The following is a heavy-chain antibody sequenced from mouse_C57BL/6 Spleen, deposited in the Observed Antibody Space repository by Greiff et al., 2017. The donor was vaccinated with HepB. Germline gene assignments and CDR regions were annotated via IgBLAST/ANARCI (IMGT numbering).Heavy chain of an antibody. CDR1: GYTFTDYE. J-gene: IGHJ3*01. Sequence: VKLQESGAELVRPGASVTLSCKASGYTFTDYEMHWVKQTPVHGLEWIGAIDPETGGTAYNQKFKGKAILTADKSSSTAYMELRSLTSEDSAVYYCTRYSSGYGWFAYWGQGTLVTVSA. CDR2: IDPETGGT. CDR3: TRYSSGYGWFAY. V-gene: IGHV1-15*01. D-gene: IGHD3-2*02.